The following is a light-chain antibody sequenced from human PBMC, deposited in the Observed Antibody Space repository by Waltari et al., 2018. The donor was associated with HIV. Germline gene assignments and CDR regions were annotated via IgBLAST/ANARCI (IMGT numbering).Light chain of an antibody. CDR3: QQYYNTPFT. CDR2: WAS. Sequence: DIVMTQSPDSLAVSLGERATIKCKSSQSILYSSNNKNYLTWYQQKPGQPPKLLIYWASTRGSGVPDRFSGSGSGTEFTLTISSLQAEDVAIYYCQQYYNTPFTFGQGTRLEIK. CDR1: QSILYSSNNKNY. J-gene: IGKJ5*01. V-gene: IGKV4-1*01.